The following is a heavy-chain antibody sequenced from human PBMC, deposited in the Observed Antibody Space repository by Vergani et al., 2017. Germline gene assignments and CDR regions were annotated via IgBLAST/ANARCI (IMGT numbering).Heavy chain of an antibody. Sequence: QMQLVQSGAEVKKTGSSVKVSCKASGYTFTYRYLHWVRQAPGQALEWMGWITPFNGNTNYAQKFQDRVTITRDRSMSTAYMELSSLRSEDTAMYYCARVVGTRSNWFDPWGQGTLVTVSS. J-gene: IGHJ5*02. CDR3: ARVVGTRSNWFDP. CDR1: GYTFTYRY. V-gene: IGHV1-45*02. D-gene: IGHD2-15*01. CDR2: ITPFNGNT.